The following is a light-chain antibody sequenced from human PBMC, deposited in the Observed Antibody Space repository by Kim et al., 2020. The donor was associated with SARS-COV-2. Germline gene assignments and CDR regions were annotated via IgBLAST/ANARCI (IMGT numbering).Light chain of an antibody. CDR1: EAIETW. Sequence: ASVGDRVTITCRASEAIETWLAWYQQKPGKVPSPLIYLASTLENGVPSRFSGSGSGTEITLTINGLQPDDFATYYCQHYSRFPYTFGQGTKLEF. V-gene: IGKV1-5*03. CDR2: LAS. CDR3: QHYSRFPYT. J-gene: IGKJ2*01.